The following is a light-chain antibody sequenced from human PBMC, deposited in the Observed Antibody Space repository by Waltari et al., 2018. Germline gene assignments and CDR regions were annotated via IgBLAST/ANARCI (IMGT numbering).Light chain of an antibody. Sequence: DIQMTQSPSSLSASVGDRVPITCRASQGINNYLAWYQQKAGKIPKLLIYGASTLQSGVPSRFSGSGSGTDFTLSISSLQPEDVATYYCQKYDSAPYTFGQGTKLEI. CDR3: QKYDSAPYT. J-gene: IGKJ2*01. CDR1: QGINNY. V-gene: IGKV1-27*01. CDR2: GAS.